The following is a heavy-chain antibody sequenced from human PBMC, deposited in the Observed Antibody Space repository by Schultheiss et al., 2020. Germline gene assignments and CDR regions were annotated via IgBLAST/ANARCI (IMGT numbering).Heavy chain of an antibody. CDR3: ARHPYLRVLRYFDWSSVGMDV. Sequence: SETLSLTCTVSGGSISSGGYYWSWIRQHPGKGLEWIGYIYYSGSTYYNPSLKSRVTISVDTSKNQFSLKLSSVTAADTAVYYCARHPYLRVLRYFDWSSVGMDVWGQGTTVTGSS. CDR2: IYYSGST. D-gene: IGHD3-9*01. CDR1: GGSISSGGYY. J-gene: IGHJ6*02. V-gene: IGHV4-39*01.